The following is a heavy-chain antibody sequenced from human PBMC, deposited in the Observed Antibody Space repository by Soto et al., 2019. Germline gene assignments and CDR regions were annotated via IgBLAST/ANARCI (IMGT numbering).Heavy chain of an antibody. J-gene: IGHJ4*02. CDR3: ARLSKNAYDFWSGPPGSFDY. V-gene: IGHV5-51*01. Sequence: PGESLKISCKGSGYSFTSYWIGWVRQMPGKGLEWMGIIYPGDSDTRYSPSFQGQVTISADKSISTAYLQWSSLKASDTAMYYCARLSKNAYDFWSGPPGSFDYWGQGTLVTVSS. CDR2: IYPGDSDT. CDR1: GYSFTSYW. D-gene: IGHD3-3*01.